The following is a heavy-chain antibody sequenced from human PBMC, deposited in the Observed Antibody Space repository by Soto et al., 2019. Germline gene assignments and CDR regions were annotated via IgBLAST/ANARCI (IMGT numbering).Heavy chain of an antibody. D-gene: IGHD3-3*01. J-gene: IGHJ6*02. Sequence: ASVKVSCKASGYTFTSYGISWVRQAPGQGLEWMGWISAYNGNTNYAQKLQGRVTMTTDTSTSTAYMELRSLRSDDTAVYYCARQSGLRFLEWLLVYDGMDVWGQGTTVTVSS. CDR2: ISAYNGNT. CDR1: GYTFTSYG. CDR3: ARQSGLRFLEWLLVYDGMDV. V-gene: IGHV1-18*01.